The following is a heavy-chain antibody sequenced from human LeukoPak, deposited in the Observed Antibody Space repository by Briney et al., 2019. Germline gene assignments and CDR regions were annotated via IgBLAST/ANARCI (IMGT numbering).Heavy chain of an antibody. J-gene: IGHJ4*02. CDR1: GGSFSGYY. V-gene: IGHV4-34*01. CDR2: INHSGST. CDR3: ARDINAAAGANYFDY. Sequence: SETLSLTCAVYGGSFSGYYWSWIRQPPGKGLEWIGEINHSGSTNYNPSLKSRVTISVDTSKNQFSLKLSSVTAAYTAVYYCARDINAAAGANYFDYWGQGTLVTVSS. D-gene: IGHD6-13*01.